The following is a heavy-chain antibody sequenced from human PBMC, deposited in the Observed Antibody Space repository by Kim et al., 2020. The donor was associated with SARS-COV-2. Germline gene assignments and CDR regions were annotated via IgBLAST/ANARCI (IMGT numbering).Heavy chain of an antibody. Sequence: SETLSLTCSVSGGSISSYYWSWIRQPPGKGLEWIGYIYYSGSTNYNPSLKSRVTVSVDTSKNQFSLKLSSVTAADTAVYYCARTYGDYYWYFVLCCRDTL. D-gene: IGHD4-17*01. CDR2: IYYSGST. CDR1: GGSISSYY. J-gene: IGHJ2*01. CDR3: ARTYGDYYWYFVL. V-gene: IGHV4-59*01.